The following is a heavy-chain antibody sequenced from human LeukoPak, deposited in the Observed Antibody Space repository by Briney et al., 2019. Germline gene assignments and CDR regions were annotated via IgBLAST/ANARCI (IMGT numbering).Heavy chain of an antibody. CDR1: GYSINNAYY. CDR2: IYHSGST. V-gene: IGHV4-38-2*01. D-gene: IGHD3-3*01. Sequence: TSDVSGYSINNAYYWRWVRQPPGKGLEWIGTIYHSGSTYYNPSLKSRVTMSVDTSKNQFSLKLTSVTAADTAVYYCARHSCWSGHLDAFDIWGQGTMVTVSS. CDR3: ARHSCWSGHLDAFDI. J-gene: IGHJ3*02.